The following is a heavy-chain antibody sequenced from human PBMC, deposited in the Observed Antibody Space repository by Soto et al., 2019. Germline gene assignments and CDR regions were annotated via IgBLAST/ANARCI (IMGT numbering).Heavy chain of an antibody. CDR3: ARYYDFWSGHTPYGMDV. Sequence: ASVKVSCKXSGYPFTNYGISWVRQAPGQGLEWMGWISPYSGNTNYALKFQGRVTMTTDTPTRTAYMELRSLRSDDTAVYYCARYYDFWSGHTPYGMDVWGQGTTVTVSS. J-gene: IGHJ6*02. V-gene: IGHV1-18*04. CDR2: ISPYSGNT. CDR1: GYPFTNYG. D-gene: IGHD3-3*01.